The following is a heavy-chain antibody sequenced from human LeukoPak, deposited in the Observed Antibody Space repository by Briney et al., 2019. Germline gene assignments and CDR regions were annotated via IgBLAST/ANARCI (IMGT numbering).Heavy chain of an antibody. D-gene: IGHD3-10*01. CDR1: GGSFSSYY. CDR2: IYYTGTT. J-gene: IGHJ4*02. CDR3: ARVTMDRGGIFVDY. V-gene: IGHV4-59*01. Sequence: SETLSLTCAVYGGSFSSYYWSWIRQPPGKALEWIGYIYYTGTTNYNPSLKSRVTISVDTSKNQFSLKLSSVTAADTAVYYCARVTMDRGGIFVDYWGQGTLVTVSS.